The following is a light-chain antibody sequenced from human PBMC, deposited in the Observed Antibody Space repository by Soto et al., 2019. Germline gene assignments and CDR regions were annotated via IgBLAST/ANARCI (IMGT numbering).Light chain of an antibody. CDR2: LNSDGSH. CDR3: QTWGAGTVV. V-gene: IGLV4-69*01. J-gene: IGLJ2*01. CDR1: SGHSSYA. Sequence: QLVLTQSPSVSASLGASVKLTCTLSSGHSSYAIAWHQQQPEKGPRYLMKLNSDGSHSKGDGIPDRFSGSSSGAERYLTISSLQSEDEADYYCQTWGAGTVVFGGGTKVTVL.